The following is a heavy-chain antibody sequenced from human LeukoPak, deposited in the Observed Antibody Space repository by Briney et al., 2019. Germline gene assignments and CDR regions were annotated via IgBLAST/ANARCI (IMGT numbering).Heavy chain of an antibody. Sequence: ASVTVSCKASGYTFTSYGISWVRQAPGQGLEWMGWISAYNGNTNYAQKLQGRVTMTTDTSTSTAYMELRSLRSDDTAVYYCARYRDDILTGYYNPYYYYGMDVWGQGTTVTVSS. CDR3: ARYRDDILTGYYNPYYYYGMDV. CDR1: GYTFTSYG. J-gene: IGHJ6*02. D-gene: IGHD3-9*01. CDR2: ISAYNGNT. V-gene: IGHV1-18*01.